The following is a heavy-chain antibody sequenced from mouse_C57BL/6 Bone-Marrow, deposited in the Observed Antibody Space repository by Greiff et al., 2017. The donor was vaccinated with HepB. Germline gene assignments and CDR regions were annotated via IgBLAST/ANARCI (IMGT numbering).Heavy chain of an antibody. V-gene: IGHV14-4*01. Sequence: EVQLQQSGAELVRPGASVKLSCTASGFNIKDDYMHWVKQRPEQGLEWIGWIDPENGDTEYASKFQGKATITADTSSNTAYLQLSSLTSEDTAVYYCTTRGYDGTEFAYWGQGTLVTVSA. CDR3: TTRGYDGTEFAY. CDR2: IDPENGDT. J-gene: IGHJ3*01. CDR1: GFNIKDDY. D-gene: IGHD2-2*01.